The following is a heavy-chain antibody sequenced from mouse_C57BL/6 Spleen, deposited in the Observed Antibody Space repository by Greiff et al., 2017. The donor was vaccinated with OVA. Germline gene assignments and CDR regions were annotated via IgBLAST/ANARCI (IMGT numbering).Heavy chain of an antibody. D-gene: IGHD2-4*01. CDR2: IWSGGST. CDR3: ARKGLRRDYFDY. Sequence: QVQLQQSGPGLVQPSQSLSITCTVSGFSLTSYGVHWVRQSPGKGLEWLGVIWSGGSTDYNAAFISRLSISKDNSKSQVFFKMNSLQADDTAIYYCARKGLRRDYFDYWGQGTTLTVSS. CDR1: GFSLTSYG. J-gene: IGHJ2*01. V-gene: IGHV2-2*01.